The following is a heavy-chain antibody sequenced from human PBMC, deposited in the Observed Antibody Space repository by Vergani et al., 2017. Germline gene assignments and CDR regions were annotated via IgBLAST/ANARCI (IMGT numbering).Heavy chain of an antibody. Sequence: QITLKESGPTLVKPTQTLTLTCTFSGFSLSTSGVGVGCIRPPPGKALEWLAVIYWNDDKRYSPSLKRRLTITKDTSKNQVVLTMTNRDPVDTATYYCAHSRGIGAAASSKIFDYWGQGTLVTVSS. D-gene: IGHD6-13*01. CDR3: AHSRGIGAAASSKIFDY. V-gene: IGHV2-5*01. CDR1: GFSLSTSGVG. J-gene: IGHJ4*02. CDR2: IYWNDDK.